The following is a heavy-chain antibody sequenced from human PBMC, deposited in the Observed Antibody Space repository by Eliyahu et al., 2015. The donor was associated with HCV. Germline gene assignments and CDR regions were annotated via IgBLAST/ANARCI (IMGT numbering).Heavy chain of an antibody. CDR2: ISGSGGST. CDR1: GFTFSSYA. CDR3: AKGPRFGGRRVLSLIAVAGHDTALIY. J-gene: IGHJ4*02. V-gene: IGHV3-23*01. D-gene: IGHD6-19*01. Sequence: EVQLLESGGGLVQPGGSLRLSCAASGFTFSSYAMSWVRRAPGKGLEWVSAISGSGGSTYYADSVKGRFTISRDNSKNTLYLQMNSLRAEDTAVYYCAKGPRFGGRRVLSLIAVAGHDTALIYWGQGTLVTVSS.